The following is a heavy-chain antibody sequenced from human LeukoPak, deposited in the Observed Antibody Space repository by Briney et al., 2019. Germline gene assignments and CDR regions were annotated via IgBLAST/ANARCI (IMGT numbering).Heavy chain of an antibody. D-gene: IGHD3-3*01. CDR2: IYSGGST. J-gene: IGHJ4*02. V-gene: IGHV3-53*01. CDR3: ARVAPYDFWSGYYYFDY. Sequence: PGGSLRLSCAASGFTVSSNYMSWVRQAPGKGLEWVSVIYSGGSTYHADSVKGRFTISRDNSKNTLYLQMNSLRAEDTAVYYCARVAPYDFWSGYYYFDYWGQGTLVTVSS. CDR1: GFTVSSNY.